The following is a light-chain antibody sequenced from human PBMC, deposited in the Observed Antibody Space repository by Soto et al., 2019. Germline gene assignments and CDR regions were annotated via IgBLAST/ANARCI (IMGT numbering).Light chain of an antibody. CDR3: QRSYSTPPT. Sequence: DIQMTQSPSSLSASVGDRVTITCLASQSISSYLNWYQQKPGKAPKLLIYAASSLQSGVPSRFSGSGSGTDFTLTISSVQPEDFATYYCQRSYSTPPTFGQGTKVEIK. J-gene: IGKJ1*01. CDR1: QSISSY. V-gene: IGKV1-39*01. CDR2: AAS.